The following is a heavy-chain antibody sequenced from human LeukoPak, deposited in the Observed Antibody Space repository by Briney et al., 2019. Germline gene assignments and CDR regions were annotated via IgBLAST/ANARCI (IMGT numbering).Heavy chain of an antibody. CDR2: ISASGVST. CDR3: AKVRKGVGAFDI. J-gene: IGHJ3*02. CDR1: GFTFSSYA. D-gene: IGHD3-16*01. Sequence: TGGSLRLSCAASGFTFSSYAMTWVRQAPGKGLEWVSGISASGVSTYYADSVKGRFTISRDSSKNTLYLQLDSLRTEDTAVYYCAKVRKGVGAFDIWGQGIMVTVSS. V-gene: IGHV3-23*01.